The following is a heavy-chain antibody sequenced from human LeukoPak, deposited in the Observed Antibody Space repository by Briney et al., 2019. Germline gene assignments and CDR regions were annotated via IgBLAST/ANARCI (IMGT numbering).Heavy chain of an antibody. Sequence: KTGGSLRLSCAASGFTFSDCSMNWIRQAPGKGLEWVSYISSNISTIYYADSVKGRFTISRDNAKNSLYLQMNSLRAEDTAVYYCARVRVRSGNYYYYYMDVWGKGTTVTASS. CDR3: ARVRVRSGNYYYYYMDV. V-gene: IGHV3-11*04. J-gene: IGHJ6*03. CDR1: GFTFSDCS. D-gene: IGHD3-10*01. CDR2: ISSNISTI.